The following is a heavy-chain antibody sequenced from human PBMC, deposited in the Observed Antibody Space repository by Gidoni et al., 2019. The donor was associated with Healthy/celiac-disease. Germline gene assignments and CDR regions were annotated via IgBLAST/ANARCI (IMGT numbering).Heavy chain of an antibody. Sequence: EVQLVESGGGLVTPGGSLRLSCAASGSTSSSYSRNWVRQAPGKGLAWVSSISSSSSYIYYADSVKGRFTISRDNAKNSLYLQMNSLRAEDTAVYYCARDYYDSSGYYPDYWGQGTLVTVSS. D-gene: IGHD3-22*01. CDR1: GSTSSSYS. V-gene: IGHV3-21*01. CDR3: ARDYYDSSGYYPDY. CDR2: ISSSSSYI. J-gene: IGHJ4*02.